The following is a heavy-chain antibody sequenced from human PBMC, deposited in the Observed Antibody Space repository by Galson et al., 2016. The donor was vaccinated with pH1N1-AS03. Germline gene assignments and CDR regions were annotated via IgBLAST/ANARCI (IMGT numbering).Heavy chain of an antibody. CDR3: ARDPSWFGEEQYYFDY. J-gene: IGHJ4*02. CDR1: GGTFSKYT. Sequence: SVKVSCKASGGTFSKYTFNWVRQAPGQGLEWMGRIIPILGITNYAQKFQDRVTITADKSTSTAYMELSSLRSEDTAVYYCARDPSWFGEEQYYFDYWSQGKMVTVSS. CDR2: IIPILGIT. V-gene: IGHV1-69*04. D-gene: IGHD3-10*01.